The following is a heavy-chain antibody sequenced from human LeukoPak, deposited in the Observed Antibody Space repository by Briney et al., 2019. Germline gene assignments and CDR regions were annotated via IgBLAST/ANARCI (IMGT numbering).Heavy chain of an antibody. J-gene: IGHJ4*02. D-gene: IGHD6-19*01. V-gene: IGHV4-4*07. CDR3: ARAVAGTADFNF. CDR1: GGSIRSYY. Sequence: SETLSLTCTVSGGSIRSYYWSWIRQPARKALEWIGRISSSGNTHYNPSLKSRVTMSVDTSKNQFSLRLSSVTAADTAIYYCARAVAGTADFNFWGQGTLVTVSS. CDR2: ISSSGNT.